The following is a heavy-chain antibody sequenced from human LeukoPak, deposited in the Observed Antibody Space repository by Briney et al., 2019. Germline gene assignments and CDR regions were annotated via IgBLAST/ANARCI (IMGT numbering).Heavy chain of an antibody. CDR2: IRSKANSYAT. V-gene: IGHV3-73*01. D-gene: IGHD6-19*01. CDR1: GFTFSGSA. Sequence: PGGSLRLSCAASGFTFSGSAMHWVRQASGKGLEWVCRIRSKANSYATAYAASVKGRFTISRDDSNNTAYLQMNSLKTEDTAVYYCTRQYSSGWYIRYYYMDVWRKGTTVTVSS. J-gene: IGHJ6*03. CDR3: TRQYSSGWYIRYYYMDV.